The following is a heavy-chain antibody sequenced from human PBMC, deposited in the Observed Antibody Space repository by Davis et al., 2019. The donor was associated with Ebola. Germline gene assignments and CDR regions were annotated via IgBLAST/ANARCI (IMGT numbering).Heavy chain of an antibody. CDR1: GFTISSYW. Sequence: GESLKISCAASGFTISSYWMSWVRQAPGKGPEWVANIKSDESEKFYVDSVKGRFTISRDNAKNSLYLQLNSLRAEDTAVYYCARYSSSSENHLDYWGQGTLVTVSS. CDR2: IKSDESEK. D-gene: IGHD6-6*01. V-gene: IGHV3-7*01. J-gene: IGHJ4*02. CDR3: ARYSSSSENHLDY.